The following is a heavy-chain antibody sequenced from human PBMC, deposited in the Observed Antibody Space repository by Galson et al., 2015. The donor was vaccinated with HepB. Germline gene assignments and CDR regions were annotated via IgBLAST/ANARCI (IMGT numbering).Heavy chain of an antibody. D-gene: IGHD6-19*01. Sequence: ETLSLTCTVYGWSFSAYYWTWIRQPPGKGLEWIGQINHSGTTNYNPSLKSRVTISVDTSKDQFSLRLTSVTAADTAVYYCASDQWLALNHWGQGTLVTVSS. J-gene: IGHJ4*02. V-gene: IGHV4-34*01. CDR2: INHSGTT. CDR1: GWSFSAYY. CDR3: ASDQWLALNH.